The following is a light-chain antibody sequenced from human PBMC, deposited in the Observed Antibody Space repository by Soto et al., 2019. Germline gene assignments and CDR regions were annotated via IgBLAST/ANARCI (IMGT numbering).Light chain of an antibody. Sequence: DIQMTQSPSSRSAFVGDRVTITCRASHDIGSYLNWYQQKPGKAPKLLIYAASRLQNGVPSRFSGSGSGTDFTLTISSLQFEDFATYYCQQSFMWGTFGPGTKVDNK. V-gene: IGKV1-39*01. CDR3: QQSFMWGT. CDR2: AAS. CDR1: HDIGSY. J-gene: IGKJ3*01.